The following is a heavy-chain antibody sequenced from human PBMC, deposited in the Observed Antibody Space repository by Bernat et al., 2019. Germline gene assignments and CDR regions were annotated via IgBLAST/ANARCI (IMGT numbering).Heavy chain of an antibody. D-gene: IGHD1-26*01. CDR3: ASATPEGVGSYSLDY. Sequence: QVQLVQSGAEVKKPGSSVKVSCKASGGTFSSYAISWVRQAPGQGLEWKGRIIPILGIANYAQKFQGRVTITADKSTSTAYMELSSLRSEDTAVYYCASATPEGVGSYSLDYWGQGTLVTVSS. CDR1: GGTFSSYA. CDR2: IIPILGIA. V-gene: IGHV1-69*04. J-gene: IGHJ4*02.